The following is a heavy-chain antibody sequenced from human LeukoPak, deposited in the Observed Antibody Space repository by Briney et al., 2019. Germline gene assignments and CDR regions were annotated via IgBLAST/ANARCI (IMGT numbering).Heavy chain of an antibody. J-gene: IGHJ4*02. CDR2: ISETGDR. Sequence: PGGSLRLSCAASGFTFSSYAMSWVRQAPGKGLEWVSTISETGDRYDADSVKGRFTISRDNSKNRVDLQMNSLRAEDTAVYYCAKGGYSANWRNYFDYWGQGTLVTVSS. D-gene: IGHD6-13*01. V-gene: IGHV3-23*01. CDR1: GFTFSSYA. CDR3: AKGGYSANWRNYFDY.